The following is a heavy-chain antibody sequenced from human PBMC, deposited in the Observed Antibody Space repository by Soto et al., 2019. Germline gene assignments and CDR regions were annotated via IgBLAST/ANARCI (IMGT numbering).Heavy chain of an antibody. J-gene: IGHJ4*02. CDR1: GYTFTGYY. CDR3: ARANGSGSCDY. CDR2: INPNSGGT. Sequence: ASVKVSCKASGYTFTGYYMHWVRQAPGQGLEWMGWINPNSGGTNYAQKFQGWVTMTRDTSISTAYMELGRLRSDDTAVYYCARANGSGSCDYWGQGTLVTVSS. D-gene: IGHD3-10*01. V-gene: IGHV1-2*04.